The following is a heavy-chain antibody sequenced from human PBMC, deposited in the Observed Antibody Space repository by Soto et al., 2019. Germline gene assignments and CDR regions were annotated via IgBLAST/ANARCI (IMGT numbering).Heavy chain of an antibody. D-gene: IGHD7-27*01. J-gene: IGHJ4*02. Sequence: SETLSLTCTVSGGSVSSGSYYWSWIRQPPGKGLEWIGYIYYSGSTNYNPSLKSRVTISVDTSKNQFSLKLSSVTAADTAVYYCARFRMATRWFRTGAFDYWGQGTLVTVSS. CDR1: GGSVSSGSYY. CDR3: ARFRMATRWFRTGAFDY. CDR2: IYYSGST. V-gene: IGHV4-61*01.